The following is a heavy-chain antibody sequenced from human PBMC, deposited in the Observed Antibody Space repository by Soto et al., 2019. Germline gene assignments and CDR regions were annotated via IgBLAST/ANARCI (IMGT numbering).Heavy chain of an antibody. J-gene: IGHJ4*02. CDR3: ARAGGRVSSGDYVGY. CDR1: GGSISSYY. CDR2: IYYSGST. Sequence: QVQLQESGPGLVKPSETLSLTCTVSGGSISSYYWSWIRQPPGKGLEWIGYIYYSGSTNYNPSLKSRVTISVDTSKNQCSLKLSSVTAADTAVYYCARAGGRVSSGDYVGYWGQGTLVTVSS. D-gene: IGHD3-22*01. V-gene: IGHV4-59*01.